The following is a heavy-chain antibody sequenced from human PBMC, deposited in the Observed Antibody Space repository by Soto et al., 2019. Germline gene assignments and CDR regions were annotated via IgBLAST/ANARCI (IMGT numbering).Heavy chain of an antibody. CDR1: GYTFTSYG. Sequence: QVQLVQSGAEVKKPGASVKVSCKASGYTFTSYGISWVRQAPGQGLEWMGWITAYNGNTKYAQKFQGRVTMTTDTSTSTAYMELRSLRSEDTDVYSCARDVVGVPTGTYVGGAFAFWGQGTMVTVSS. J-gene: IGHJ3*01. CDR3: ARDVVGVPTGTYVGGAFAF. V-gene: IGHV1-18*01. D-gene: IGHD2-2*01. CDR2: ITAYNGNT.